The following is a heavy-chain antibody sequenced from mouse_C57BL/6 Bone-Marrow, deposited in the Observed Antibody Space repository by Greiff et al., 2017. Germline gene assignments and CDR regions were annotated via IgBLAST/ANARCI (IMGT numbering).Heavy chain of an antibody. Sequence: QVQLQQPGAELVKPGASVKLSCTASGYTFTSYWMHWVKQRPGRGLEWIGWIDPNSGGTKYNEKFKSQATLTVDKPSSTAYMQLSSLTSEDSAVYYCARATTVGYFDYWGQGTTLTVSS. CDR1: GYTFTSYW. CDR3: ARATTVGYFDY. V-gene: IGHV1-72*01. J-gene: IGHJ2*01. D-gene: IGHD1-1*01. CDR2: IDPNSGGT.